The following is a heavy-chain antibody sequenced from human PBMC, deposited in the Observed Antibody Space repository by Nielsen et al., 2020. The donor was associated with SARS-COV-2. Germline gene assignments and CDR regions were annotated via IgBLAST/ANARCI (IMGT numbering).Heavy chain of an antibody. V-gene: IGHV3-11*04. J-gene: IGHJ3*02. Sequence: GESLKISCAASGFTFSDYYMSWIRQAPGKGLEWVSYISSSGSTIYYADSVKGRFTISRDNAKNSLYLQMNSLRAEDTAVYYCARVVGATTDAFDIWGQGTMVTVSS. CDR2: ISSSGSTI. CDR3: ARVVGATTDAFDI. CDR1: GFTFSDYY. D-gene: IGHD1-26*01.